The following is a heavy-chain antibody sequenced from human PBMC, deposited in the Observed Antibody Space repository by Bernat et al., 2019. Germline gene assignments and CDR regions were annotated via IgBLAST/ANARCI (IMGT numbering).Heavy chain of an antibody. Sequence: QVQLQESGPGLVKPSETLSLTCAVSGYSISSGYYWGWIRQPPGKGLEWIGSIYHSGSTYYNPSLKSRVTISVDTSKNQFSLKLSSVTAADTAVYYCAREPIAAGVDYWGQGTLVTVSS. CDR3: AREPIAAGVDY. J-gene: IGHJ4*02. D-gene: IGHD6-13*01. CDR1: GYSISSGYY. V-gene: IGHV4-38-2*02. CDR2: IYHSGST.